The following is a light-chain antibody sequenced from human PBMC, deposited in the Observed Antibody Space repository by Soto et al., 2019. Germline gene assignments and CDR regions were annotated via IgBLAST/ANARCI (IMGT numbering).Light chain of an antibody. Sequence: QSVLTQPASVSGSPGQSIIISCTGTSSHVGGYNYVSWYQQHPGKAPKLMIYDVSNRPSGVSNRFSGSKSGNTASLTISGLQAEDEADYYCSSYTSSSTLVFGTGTKVTVL. CDR1: SSHVGGYNY. J-gene: IGLJ1*01. CDR3: SSYTSSSTLV. V-gene: IGLV2-14*01. CDR2: DVS.